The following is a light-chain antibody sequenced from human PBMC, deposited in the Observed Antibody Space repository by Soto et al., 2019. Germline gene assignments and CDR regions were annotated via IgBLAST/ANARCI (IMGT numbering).Light chain of an antibody. Sequence: DIQMTRSPTPLSASLGDRVTITCRASQSISSYLKWYQQKPGKAPKLLIYAASSLQSGVPSRFSGSGSGTDFTLTISSLQPEDFATYYCQQANSFPLTFGGGTKVDI. CDR1: QSISSY. V-gene: IGKV1-39*01. CDR2: AAS. CDR3: QQANSFPLT. J-gene: IGKJ4*01.